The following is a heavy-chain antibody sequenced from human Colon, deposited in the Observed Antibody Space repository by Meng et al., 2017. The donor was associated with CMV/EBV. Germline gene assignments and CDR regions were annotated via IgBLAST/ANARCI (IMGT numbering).Heavy chain of an antibody. V-gene: IGHV3-72*01. CDR1: GFTFGDHF. Sequence: GGSLRLSCTASGFTFGDHFMDWVRQSPGKGLEWVGLAKNKAWQYGTEYAASVKGRFFISRDDSTGSLYLHMNSLKHEDTAVYYCVRDGRMYAFDYWGQGTLVTVSS. J-gene: IGHJ4*02. D-gene: IGHD2-8*01. CDR3: VRDGRMYAFDY. CDR2: AKNKAWQYGT.